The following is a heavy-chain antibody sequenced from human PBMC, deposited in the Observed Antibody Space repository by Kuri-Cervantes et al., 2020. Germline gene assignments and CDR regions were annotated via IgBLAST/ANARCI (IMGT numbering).Heavy chain of an antibody. V-gene: IGHV3-13*01. CDR2: IGTAGDT. CDR1: GFTFSSYD. Sequence: GGSLRLSCAASGFTFSSYDMHWVRQATGKGLEWVSAIGTAGDTYYPGSVKGRFTISRENAKNSLYLQMNSLRAEDTAVYYCARAGGKDIVVVPAAMRPYYYYGMDVWGQGTTVTVSS. J-gene: IGHJ6*02. D-gene: IGHD2-2*01. CDR3: ARAGGKDIVVVPAAMRPYYYYGMDV.